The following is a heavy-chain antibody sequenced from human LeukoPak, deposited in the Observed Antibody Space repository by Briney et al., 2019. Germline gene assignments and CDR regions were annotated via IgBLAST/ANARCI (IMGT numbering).Heavy chain of an antibody. Sequence: EASETLSLTCTVSGGSISSYYWSWIRQPAGKGLEWIGRIYTSGSTNYNPSLKSRVTMSVDTSKNQFSLKLSSVTAADTAVYYCAREEAGIAVAGIDYWGQGTLVTVSS. D-gene: IGHD6-19*01. V-gene: IGHV4-4*07. CDR2: IYTSGST. CDR1: GGSISSYY. CDR3: AREEAGIAVAGIDY. J-gene: IGHJ4*02.